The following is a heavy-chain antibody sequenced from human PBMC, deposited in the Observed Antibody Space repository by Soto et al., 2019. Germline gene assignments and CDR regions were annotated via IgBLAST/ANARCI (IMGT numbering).Heavy chain of an antibody. CDR2: INPKNGDT. J-gene: IGHJ6*01. Sequence: GPSVKVSFKASGYMFLGFSLHWVRQAPGQGLEWLGWINPKNGDTNYAQKFQGRVTMTRDTSINTVYMELNSLKSDDTAVYYCSKGRWTVGHCSGGSCYDGMDFWGEGTTVTV. D-gene: IGHD2-15*01. CDR3: SKGRWTVGHCSGGSCYDGMDF. CDR1: GYMFLGFS. V-gene: IGHV1-2*02.